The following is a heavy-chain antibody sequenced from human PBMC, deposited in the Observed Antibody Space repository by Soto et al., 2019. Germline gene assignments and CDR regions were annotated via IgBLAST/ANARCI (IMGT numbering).Heavy chain of an antibody. V-gene: IGHV1-69*13. CDR2: IIPMFPTA. CDR3: ARDDATYCGGDCYRYFYYGMDV. CDR1: GGAFSNHA. D-gene: IGHD2-21*02. J-gene: IGHJ6*02. Sequence: SVKVSCKASGGAFSNHAISWVRQAPGQGLEWVGGIIPMFPTADYAQRFQGRVTITADDSTTTVYMELSGLRSEDTAMYYCARDDATYCGGDCYRYFYYGMDVWGQGTTVTVSS.